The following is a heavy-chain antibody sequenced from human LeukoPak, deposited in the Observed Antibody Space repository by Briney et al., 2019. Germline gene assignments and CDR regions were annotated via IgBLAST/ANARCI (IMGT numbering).Heavy chain of an antibody. D-gene: IGHD3-9*01. V-gene: IGHV1-2*02. CDR2: INPNSGGT. Sequence: ASVKVSCKASGYTFTGYYMHWVRQAPGQGLEWMGWINPNSGGTNYAQKFQGRVTMTRDTSISTAYMELSRLRSDGTAVYYCARGPPYYDILTGANWFDPWGQGTLVTVSS. CDR3: ARGPPYYDILTGANWFDP. CDR1: GYTFTGYY. J-gene: IGHJ5*02.